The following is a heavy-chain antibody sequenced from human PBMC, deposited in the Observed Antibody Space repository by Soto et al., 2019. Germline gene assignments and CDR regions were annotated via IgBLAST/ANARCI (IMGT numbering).Heavy chain of an antibody. CDR1: GDTFKNCV. V-gene: IGHV1-69*01. CDR3: AAELGFGKLSVV. Sequence: QVQLVQSGVEVRRAGSSVKVSCKASGDTFKNCVISWVRQAHGQGLEWMGGIIPLFGTTDFAQRFQGRLTITTDESTTTAYMELSRLRSEDTATYYCAAELGFGKLSVVWGQGTTVIVSS. CDR2: IIPLFGTT. D-gene: IGHD3-10*01. J-gene: IGHJ6*02.